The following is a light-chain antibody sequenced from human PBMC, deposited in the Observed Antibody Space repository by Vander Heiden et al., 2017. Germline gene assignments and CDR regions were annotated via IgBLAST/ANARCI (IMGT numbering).Light chain of an antibody. V-gene: IGLV2-11*01. CDR2: DTT. Sequence: QSALAQPRSVSGSPGQSVTISCTGSSSDIGGYNYVSWYQQHPGKAPKLMIYDTTKRPSGVPDRFSGSKSDYTASLTISGLQAEDEADYYCCSYAGKYTSVFGTGTKVADL. CDR3: CSYAGKYTSV. CDR1: SSDIGGYNY. J-gene: IGLJ1*01.